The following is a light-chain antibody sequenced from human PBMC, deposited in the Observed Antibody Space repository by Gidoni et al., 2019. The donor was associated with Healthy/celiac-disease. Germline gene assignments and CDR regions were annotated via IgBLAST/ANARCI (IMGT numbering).Light chain of an antibody. CDR2: WAS. Sequence: DIVMTQSPDSLAVSLGERATINCKSSQCVLYSTNNKNYLAWYQQKPGQPPKLLIYWASTREAGVPDRFSGSGSGKDFTLTISSLQAEDVAVYYCQQYYSTSYTFGQGTKLEIK. J-gene: IGKJ2*01. V-gene: IGKV4-1*01. CDR3: QQYYSTSYT. CDR1: QCVLYSTNNKNY.